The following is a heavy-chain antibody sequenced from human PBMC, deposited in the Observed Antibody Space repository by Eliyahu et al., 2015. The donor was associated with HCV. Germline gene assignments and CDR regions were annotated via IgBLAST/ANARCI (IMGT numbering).Heavy chain of an antibody. CDR1: GFTXXXSW. V-gene: IGHV3-74*01. J-gene: IGHJ4*02. CDR2: INSDGGIT. CDR3: ASEIRLGY. Sequence: EVQLVESGGGLVQXGGSLRLSCAAXGFTXXXSWXHWVRXVPGKGLVWVSRINSDGGITSYADSVKGRFTISRDNAKNTLYLQMNSLRAEDSAVYYCASEIRLGYWGQGTLVTVSS.